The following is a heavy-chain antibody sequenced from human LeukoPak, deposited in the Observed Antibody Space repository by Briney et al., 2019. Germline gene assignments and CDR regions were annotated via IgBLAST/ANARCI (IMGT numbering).Heavy chain of an antibody. CDR1: GGSMSSNY. J-gene: IGHJ4*02. CDR3: ARHVPLPATFDY. D-gene: IGHD2-2*01. V-gene: IGHV4-4*07. CDR2: MHTSGNT. Sequence: PSETLSLTCTVSGGSMSSNYWSWVRQPAGEGLEWIARMHTSGNTNYNPSLKSRVTMSLDTSKNQLSLKLSSVAAADTAVYYCARHVPLPATFDYWGQGTLVTVSS.